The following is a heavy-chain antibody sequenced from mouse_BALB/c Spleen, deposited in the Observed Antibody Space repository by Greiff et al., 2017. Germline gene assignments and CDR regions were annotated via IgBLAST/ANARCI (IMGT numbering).Heavy chain of an antibody. CDR1: GFTFSSYG. D-gene: IGHD2-10*01. V-gene: IGHV5-6-3*01. CDR3: ARDAYYGNYDYAMDY. Sequence: DVMLVESGGGLVQPGGSLKLSCAASGFTFSSYGMSWVRQTPDKRLELVATINSNGGSTYYPDSVKGRFTISRDNAKNTLYLQMSSLKSEDTAMYYCARDAYYGNYDYAMDYWGQGTSVTVSS. J-gene: IGHJ4*01. CDR2: INSNGGST.